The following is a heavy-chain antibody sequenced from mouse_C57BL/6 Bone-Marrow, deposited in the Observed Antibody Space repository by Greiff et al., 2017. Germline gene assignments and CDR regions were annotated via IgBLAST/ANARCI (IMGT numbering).Heavy chain of an antibody. CDR2: IGPGSGST. Sequence: VKLQESGAELVKPGASVKISCKASGYTFTDYYINWVKQRPGQGLEWIGKIGPGSGSTYYNEKFKGKATLTADKSSSAAYMHLSSLTSEDSAVYFCARPYCSKSSWFAYWGQGTLVTVSA. D-gene: IGHD2-5*01. J-gene: IGHJ3*01. V-gene: IGHV1-77*01. CDR3: ARPYCSKSSWFAY. CDR1: GYTFTDYY.